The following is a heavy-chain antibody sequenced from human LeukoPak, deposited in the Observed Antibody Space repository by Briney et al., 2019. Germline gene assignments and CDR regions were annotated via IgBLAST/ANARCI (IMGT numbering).Heavy chain of an antibody. J-gene: IGHJ4*02. V-gene: IGHV1-2*02. D-gene: IGHD4-23*01. CDR3: ATSGSVIIKGGLDL. CDR1: PFTPYY. CDR2: INPKGGGT. Sequence: ASVNVSCKPSPFTPYYVHWVRQAPGQGLEGMGWINPKGGGTNFAQKFHGRVTLTWDKSITTAYMEMGSLKYDDTAVYYCATSGSVIIKGGLDLWGQGTLLTVSS.